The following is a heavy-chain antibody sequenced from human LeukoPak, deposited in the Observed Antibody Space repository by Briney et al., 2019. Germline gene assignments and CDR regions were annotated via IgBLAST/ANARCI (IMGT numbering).Heavy chain of an antibody. D-gene: IGHD3-10*01. CDR2: IKQDGSEK. V-gene: IGHV3-7*01. Sequence: GGSLRLSCAASGFTFSSYWMSWVRQAPGKGLEWVANIKQDGSEKYYVDSVKGRFTISRDNAKNSLYLQMNSLRAEDTAVYYCARVSRGGVYYYYYGMDVWGQGTTVTVSS. J-gene: IGHJ6*02. CDR3: ARVSRGGVYYYYYGMDV. CDR1: GFTFSSYW.